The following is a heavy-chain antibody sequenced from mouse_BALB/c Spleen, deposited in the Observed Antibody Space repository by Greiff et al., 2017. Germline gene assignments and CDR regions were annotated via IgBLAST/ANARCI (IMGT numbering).Heavy chain of an antibody. CDR2: ISYDGSN. D-gene: IGHD2-1*01. CDR3: ARDSIYYGNSLFAY. CDR1: GYSITSGYY. V-gene: IGHV3-6*02. Sequence: EVKLMESGPGLVKPSQSLSLTCSVTGYSITSGYYWNWIRQFPGNKLEWMGYISYDGSNNYNPSLKNRISITRDTSKNQFFLKLNSVTTEDTATYYCARDSIYYGNSLFAYWGQGTLVTVSA. J-gene: IGHJ3*01.